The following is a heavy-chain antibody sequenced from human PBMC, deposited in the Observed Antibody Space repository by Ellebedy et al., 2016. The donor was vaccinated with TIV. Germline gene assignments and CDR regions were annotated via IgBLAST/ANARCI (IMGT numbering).Heavy chain of an antibody. J-gene: IGHJ3*02. CDR3: AKGLFPDYYDISGDAFDI. Sequence: GGSLRLSXAASGFGFSGYGMSWVRQAPGKGLEWVSSISYSSDITRYADSVKGRFIISRDNSKNTLYLQMNSLRAEDTAVYYCAKGLFPDYYDISGDAFDIWGQGTMVTVSS. V-gene: IGHV3-23*01. CDR2: ISYSSDIT. D-gene: IGHD3-22*01. CDR1: GFGFSGYG.